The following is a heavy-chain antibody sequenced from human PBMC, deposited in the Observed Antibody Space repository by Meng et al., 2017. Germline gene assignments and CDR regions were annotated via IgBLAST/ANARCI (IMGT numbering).Heavy chain of an antibody. Sequence: ASVKVSCKASGYTFTSYYIHWVRQAPGQGLEWMGIINPSGGSTSYAQKFQGRVTMTRDTSTSTVYMELSSLRSEDTAVYYCARTPSRRYYYGSETPRKYYYYYGMDVWGQGTTVTVSS. CDR3: ARTPSRRYYYGSETPRKYYYYYGMDV. V-gene: IGHV1-46*01. CDR1: GYTFTSYY. CDR2: INPSGGST. D-gene: IGHD3-10*01. J-gene: IGHJ6*02.